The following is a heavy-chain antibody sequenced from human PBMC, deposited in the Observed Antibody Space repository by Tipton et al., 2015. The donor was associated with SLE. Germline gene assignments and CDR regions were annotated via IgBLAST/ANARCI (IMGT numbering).Heavy chain of an antibody. CDR2: IYYTGNT. CDR3: ARTEQGTGSYYRLVFEI. D-gene: IGHD3-10*01. CDR1: GGSMSYHY. Sequence: LSLTCSVSGGSMSYHYWSWIRQPPGKGLEWIGYIYYTGNTNYNPSLKSRVTISVDTSKNQFSLKLSSVTAADTAVYYCARTEQGTGSYYRLVFEIWGQGTLVTASS. V-gene: IGHV4-59*11. J-gene: IGHJ4*02.